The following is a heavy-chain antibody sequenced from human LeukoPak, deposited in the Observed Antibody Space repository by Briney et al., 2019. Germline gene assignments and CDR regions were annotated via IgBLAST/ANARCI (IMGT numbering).Heavy chain of an antibody. CDR2: ISSSGSTI. D-gene: IGHD6-19*01. CDR1: GFTFSSYE. Sequence: GSLRLSCAASGFTFSSYEMNWGRQAPGKGLEWVSYISSSGSTIYYADSVKGRFTISRDNAKNSLYLQMNSLRAEDTAVYYCARDHSGWFFTRVRRCYYYMDVWGKGTTVTVSS. CDR3: ARDHSGWFFTRVRRCYYYMDV. V-gene: IGHV3-48*03. J-gene: IGHJ6*03.